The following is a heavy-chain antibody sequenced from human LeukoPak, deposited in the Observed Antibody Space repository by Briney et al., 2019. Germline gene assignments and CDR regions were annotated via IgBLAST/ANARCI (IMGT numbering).Heavy chain of an antibody. D-gene: IGHD3/OR15-3a*01. Sequence: ETLSLTCTVSGGSISSYYWSWIRQAPRKGLEWLANIKEDGSEKYYVDSVKGRFTISRDNAKNSLFLQMNSLRDEDTATYYCVRDLVWDTGRVDYWGQGTLVTVSS. CDR1: GGSISSYY. CDR2: IKEDGSEK. CDR3: VRDLVWDTGRVDY. V-gene: IGHV3-7*01. J-gene: IGHJ4*02.